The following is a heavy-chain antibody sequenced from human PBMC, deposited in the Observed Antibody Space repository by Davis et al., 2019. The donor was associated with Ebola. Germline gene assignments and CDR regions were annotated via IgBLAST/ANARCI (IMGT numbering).Heavy chain of an antibody. J-gene: IGHJ4*02. D-gene: IGHD2-21*02. CDR3: ARGATLTRDYFDY. CDR2: ISSSSSYI. CDR1: GFTFSSYS. Sequence: PGGSLRLSCAASGFTFSSYSMNWVRQAPGKGLEWVSSISSSSSYIYYADSVKGRFTISRDNAKNSLYLQMNSLRAEDTAVYYCARGATLTRDYFDYWGQGTLVTVSS. V-gene: IGHV3-21*01.